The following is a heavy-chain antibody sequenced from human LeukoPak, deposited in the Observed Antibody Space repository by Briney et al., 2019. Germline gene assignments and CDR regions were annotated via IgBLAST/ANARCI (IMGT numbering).Heavy chain of an antibody. D-gene: IGHD3-22*01. CDR2: ISSSSSTI. J-gene: IGHJ4*02. CDR1: GFTFSSYS. Sequence: PGGSLRLSCAASGFTFSSYSMNWVRQAPGKGLEWVSYISSSSSTIYYADSVKGRFTISRDNAKNTLYLQMNSLRAEDTAVYYCAKDRYYDSSGYYYVAPDYFDYWGQGTLVTVSS. V-gene: IGHV3-48*01. CDR3: AKDRYYDSSGYYYVAPDYFDY.